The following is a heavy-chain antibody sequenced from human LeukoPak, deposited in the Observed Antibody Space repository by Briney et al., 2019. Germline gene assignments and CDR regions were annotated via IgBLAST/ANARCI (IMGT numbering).Heavy chain of an antibody. V-gene: IGHV5-51*01. CDR3: ARLGRSSGDAYNYGFDY. CDR1: GYNFTPYW. Sequence: GESLKISCQSSGYNFTPYWIVWVRQMPGKGLEWMGITFAGYSYTIYSPSFQGQVTISADKSISTAYLQWSSLKASDTAMYYCARLGRSSGDAYNYGFDYWGQGTLVTVSS. CDR2: TFAGYSYT. J-gene: IGHJ4*02. D-gene: IGHD5-24*01.